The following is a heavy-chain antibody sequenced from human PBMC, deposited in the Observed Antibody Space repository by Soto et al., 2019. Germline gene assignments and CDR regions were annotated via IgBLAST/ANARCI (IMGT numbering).Heavy chain of an antibody. CDR2: INHSGST. J-gene: IGHJ4*02. CDR3: ARGLNPPWTVTPTFDY. CDR1: GGSFSGYY. V-gene: IGHV4-34*01. D-gene: IGHD4-17*01. Sequence: SETLSLTCAVYGGSFSGYYWSWIRQPPGKGLEWIGEINHSGSTNYNPSLKSRVTISVDTSKNQFSLKLSSVTAADTAVYYCARGLNPPWTVTPTFDYWGQGTLVTVSS.